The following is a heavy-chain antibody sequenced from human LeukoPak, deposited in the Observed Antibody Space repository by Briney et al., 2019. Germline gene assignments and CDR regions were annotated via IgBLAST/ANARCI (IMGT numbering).Heavy chain of an antibody. V-gene: IGHV3-23*01. Sequence: GGSLRLSCAASGFTFSSSAMSWVRQAPGKGLEWVSAISNNGGYTYYADSVQGRFTISRDNSKNTLYLQMNSLRAEDTAVYYCAKDSGYSGWDPFDHWGQGTLVTVSS. D-gene: IGHD5-12*01. CDR3: AKDSGYSGWDPFDH. CDR2: ISNNGGYT. J-gene: IGHJ4*02. CDR1: GFTFSSSA.